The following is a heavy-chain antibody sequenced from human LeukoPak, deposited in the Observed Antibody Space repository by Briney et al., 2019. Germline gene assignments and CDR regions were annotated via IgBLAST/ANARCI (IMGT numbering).Heavy chain of an antibody. CDR3: ASRPIEYSSSRGYYYYYMDV. CDR1: GGSISSGSYY. Sequence: SETLSLTCTVSGGSISSGSYYWSWIRQPAGKGLEWIGRIYTSGSTSYNPSLKSRVTISVDTPKNQFSLKLSSVTAADTAVYYCASRPIEYSSSRGYYYYYMDVWGKGTTVTVSS. CDR2: IYTSGST. D-gene: IGHD6-6*01. V-gene: IGHV4-61*02. J-gene: IGHJ6*03.